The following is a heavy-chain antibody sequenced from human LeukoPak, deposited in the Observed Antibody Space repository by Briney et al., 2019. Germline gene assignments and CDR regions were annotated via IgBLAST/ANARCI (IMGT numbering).Heavy chain of an antibody. D-gene: IGHD3-9*01. CDR1: GYTFTSYD. J-gene: IGHJ6*02. Sequence: ASVKVSCKASGYTFTSYDINWVRQATGQGLEWMGWMNPNSGNTGYAQKFQGRVTMTRNTSISTAYMELSSLRSEDTAVYYCARGLKDYDILTGFYYYYGMDVWGQGTTVTVSS. CDR3: ARGLKDYDILTGFYYYYGMDV. V-gene: IGHV1-8*01. CDR2: MNPNSGNT.